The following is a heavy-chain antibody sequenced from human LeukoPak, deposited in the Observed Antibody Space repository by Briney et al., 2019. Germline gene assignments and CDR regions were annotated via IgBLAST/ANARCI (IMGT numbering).Heavy chain of an antibody. CDR2: IYPGDSDT. CDR3: ARSGFSRGYSGYDPLGGYYYMDV. Sequence: LGESLKISCKGSGYSFTSYWIGWVRQLPGKGLEWMGIIYPGDSDTRYSPSFQGQVTISADKSISTAYLQWSSLKASDTAMYYCARSGFSRGYSGYDPLGGYYYMDVWGKGTTVTISS. CDR1: GYSFTSYW. J-gene: IGHJ6*03. V-gene: IGHV5-51*01. D-gene: IGHD5-12*01.